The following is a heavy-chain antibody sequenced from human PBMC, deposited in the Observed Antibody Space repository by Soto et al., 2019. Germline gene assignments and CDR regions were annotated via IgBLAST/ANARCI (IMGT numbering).Heavy chain of an antibody. Sequence: PGGSLRLSCAASGFTFSSYAMSWVRQAPGKGLEWVSAISGSGGTTDYAAPVKGRFTISRDDSKNTLYLQMNSLKTEDTAVYYCTTQAYFGLLWFGELLSAFDIWGQGTMVTVSS. CDR1: GFTFSSYA. CDR2: ISGSGGTT. CDR3: TTQAYFGLLWFGELLSAFDI. J-gene: IGHJ3*02. V-gene: IGHV3-23*01. D-gene: IGHD3-10*01.